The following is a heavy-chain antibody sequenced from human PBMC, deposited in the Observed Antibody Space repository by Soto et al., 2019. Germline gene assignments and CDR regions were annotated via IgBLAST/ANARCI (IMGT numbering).Heavy chain of an antibody. CDR3: AGEDASFGSTYFDN. J-gene: IGHJ4*02. Sequence: SETLSLTCTVSGGSIRGYYWTWIRQAPGKGLEWIGYINYSGSTKYNPSLKSRVTILMDKSQNQISLRLTSATAADTAVYYCAGEDASFGSTYFDNWGQGTLVTVSS. CDR1: GGSIRGYY. V-gene: IGHV4-59*01. CDR2: INYSGST. D-gene: IGHD3-10*01.